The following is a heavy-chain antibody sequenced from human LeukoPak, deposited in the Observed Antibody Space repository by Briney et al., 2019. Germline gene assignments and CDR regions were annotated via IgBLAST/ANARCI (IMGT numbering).Heavy chain of an antibody. Sequence: GGSLRLSCAASGFTFSSHAMSWVRQAPGKGLEWVSAISGSGGSTYYADSVKGRFTISRDNSKNTLYLQMNSLRAEDTAVYYCASEKGLTTGIFDYWGQGTLVTVSS. J-gene: IGHJ4*02. D-gene: IGHD4-17*01. CDR3: ASEKGLTTGIFDY. CDR2: ISGSGGST. CDR1: GFTFSSHA. V-gene: IGHV3-23*01.